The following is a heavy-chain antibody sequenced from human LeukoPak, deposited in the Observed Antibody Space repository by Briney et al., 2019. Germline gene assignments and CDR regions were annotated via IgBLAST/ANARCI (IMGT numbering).Heavy chain of an antibody. V-gene: IGHV3-21*01. CDR2: ISSSSSYI. CDR1: GFTFSSYS. J-gene: IGHJ4*02. CDR3: ARYSDFSGLSDY. Sequence: GGSLRLSCAASGFTFSSYSMNWVREAPGKGLEWVSSISSSSSYIYYADSVKGRFTISRDNAKNSLYLQMNSLRAEDTAVYYCARYSDFSGLSDYWGQGTLVTVSS. D-gene: IGHD2-15*01.